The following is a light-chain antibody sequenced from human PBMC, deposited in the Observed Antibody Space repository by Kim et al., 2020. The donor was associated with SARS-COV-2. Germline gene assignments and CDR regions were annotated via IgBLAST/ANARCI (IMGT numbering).Light chain of an antibody. Sequence: DIQMTQSPSTLSASVGDRVTITCRASQNVKNWVAWYQQKPGKAPDHLFSDAFTLERGDPSRFSGSGSGTEFTLTISSLQPEDVATYYCLQYNSYFPDSFGQRTKLEI. CDR2: DAF. CDR1: QNVKNW. CDR3: LQYNSYFPDS. J-gene: IGKJ2*03. V-gene: IGKV1-5*01.